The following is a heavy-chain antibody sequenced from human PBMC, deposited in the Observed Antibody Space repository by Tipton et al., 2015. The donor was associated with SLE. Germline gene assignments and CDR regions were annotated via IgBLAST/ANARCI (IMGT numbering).Heavy chain of an antibody. Sequence: TLSLTCTVSGGSISSDYWIWIRQPPGKGLEWIGYISDSGSSNNNPSPRSRVTISLDTSKNQFSLKLSSVTAADTAVYYCARLYGGYYYYGLDVWGQGTTVTVSS. CDR3: ARLYGGYYYYGLDV. CDR1: GGSISSDY. CDR2: ISDSGSS. J-gene: IGHJ6*02. V-gene: IGHV4-59*01. D-gene: IGHD4-23*01.